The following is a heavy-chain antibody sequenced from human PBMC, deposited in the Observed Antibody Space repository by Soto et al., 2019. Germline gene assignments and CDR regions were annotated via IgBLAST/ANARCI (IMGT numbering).Heavy chain of an antibody. CDR3: AREQWLGGFDP. V-gene: IGHV4-34*01. Sequence: QVQLQQWGAGLLKPAETLSLTCAVYGGSISGYYWSWIRQPPVKGLEWIGEINHSGSTNYNPSLKSRVTISVDTSKNQFSLKLSSVTAAATAVYYCAREQWLGGFDPWGQGTLVTVSS. D-gene: IGHD6-19*01. CDR1: GGSISGYY. CDR2: INHSGST. J-gene: IGHJ5*02.